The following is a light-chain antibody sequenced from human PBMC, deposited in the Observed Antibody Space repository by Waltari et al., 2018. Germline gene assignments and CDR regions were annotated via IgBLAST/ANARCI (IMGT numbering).Light chain of an antibody. CDR1: QSISSN. CDR3: QQYNNWPPLT. V-gene: IGKV3-15*01. Sequence: IILTQSPATLSVSPGGTATLSCRASQSISSNLAWYQQKSGQTPRLVMYGASTRAYGVPGRFSGSGSGTEFTLTISSLQSEDFAVYYCQQYNNWPPLTFGGGTKVEI. J-gene: IGKJ4*01. CDR2: GAS.